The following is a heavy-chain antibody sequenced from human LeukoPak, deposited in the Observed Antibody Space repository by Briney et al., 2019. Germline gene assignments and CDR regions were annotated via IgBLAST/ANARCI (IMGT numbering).Heavy chain of an antibody. J-gene: IGHJ4*02. CDR3: ARATIVVVVAATRGYFDY. D-gene: IGHD2-15*01. CDR1: GGSFSGYY. V-gene: IGHV4-34*01. Sequence: PSETLSLTCAVYGGSFSGYYWSWIRQPPGKGLEWIGEINHSGSTNYNPSLKSRVTISVDTSKNQFSLKLSSVTAADTAVYYCARATIVVVVAATRGYFDYWGQGTLVTVSS. CDR2: INHSGST.